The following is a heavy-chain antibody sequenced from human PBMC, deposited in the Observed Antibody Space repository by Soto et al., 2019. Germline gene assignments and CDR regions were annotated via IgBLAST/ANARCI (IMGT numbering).Heavy chain of an antibody. CDR3: ARRGGSSSGYYYYAFDV. V-gene: IGHV4-31*03. CDR2: IYSNGDT. J-gene: IGHJ6*02. CDR1: SDSMNSGGYY. D-gene: IGHD6-6*01. Sequence: SETLSLTCSVSSDSMNSGGYYWSWIRQHPGKGLEWIGYIYSNGDTYYNPSLKSRVTISVDTSKNQFSLNLTSVTGADTAVYYCARRGGSSSGYYYYAFDVWGQGPKVTASS.